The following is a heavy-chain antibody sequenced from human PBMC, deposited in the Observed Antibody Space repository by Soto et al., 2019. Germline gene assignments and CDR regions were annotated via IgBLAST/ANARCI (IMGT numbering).Heavy chain of an antibody. Sequence: EVQLVESGGGLVQPGGSLRLSCAASGFAFSNYEMNWVRQAPGKGLEWVSYISLSGSTIYYADSVKGRFTISRDDAKNSLYLQMDSLRADDTAVYYCARESFRASPHFFDYWGQGTLVTVSS. J-gene: IGHJ4*02. CDR1: GFAFSNYE. CDR3: ARESFRASPHFFDY. V-gene: IGHV3-48*03. CDR2: ISLSGSTI.